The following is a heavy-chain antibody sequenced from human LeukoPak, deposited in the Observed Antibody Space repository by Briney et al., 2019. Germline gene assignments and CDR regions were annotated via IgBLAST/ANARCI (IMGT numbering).Heavy chain of an antibody. CDR1: GYTFTSYG. CDR2: INAGNGNT. CDR3: ARDLAQWLALFDY. Sequence: ASVKVSCKASGYTFTSYGISWVRQAPGQRLEWMGWINAGNGNTKYSQKFQGRVTITRGTSASTAYMELSSLRSEDTAVYYCARDLAQWLALFDYWGQGTLVTVSS. D-gene: IGHD6-19*01. J-gene: IGHJ4*02. V-gene: IGHV1-3*01.